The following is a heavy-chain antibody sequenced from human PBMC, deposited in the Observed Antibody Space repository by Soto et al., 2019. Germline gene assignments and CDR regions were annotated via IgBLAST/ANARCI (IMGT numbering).Heavy chain of an antibody. J-gene: IGHJ4*01. CDR1: GFTFTRYG. CDR3: ARDSPSSGLLGTNY. D-gene: IGHD6-19*01. V-gene: IGHV1-18*01. Sequence: QVQLVQSGAEVKKPGASVKVSCKASGFTFTRYGISWVRQAPGQGLEWMGWISAFNGDTKYAQRLQGRVSITTDTSTDTAHMELRSLRSDDTAVYYCARDSPSSGLLGTNYWGQEPWSASP. CDR2: ISAFNGDT.